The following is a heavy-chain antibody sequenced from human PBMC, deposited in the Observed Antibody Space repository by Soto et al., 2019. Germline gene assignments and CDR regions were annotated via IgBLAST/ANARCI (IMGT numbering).Heavy chain of an antibody. Sequence: QVQLQQWGAGLLKPSETLSLTCAVYGGSFSGYYWSGIRQPPGKGLEWIGEINHSGSTNYNPSLKSRVTISVDTSKNQFSLKLSSVTAADTAVYYCARGREQQLVPDYWGQGTLVTVSS. J-gene: IGHJ4*02. CDR3: ARGREQQLVPDY. CDR1: GGSFSGYY. D-gene: IGHD6-13*01. CDR2: INHSGST. V-gene: IGHV4-34*01.